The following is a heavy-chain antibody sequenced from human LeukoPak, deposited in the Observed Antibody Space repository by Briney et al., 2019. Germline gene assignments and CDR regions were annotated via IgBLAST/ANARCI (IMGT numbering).Heavy chain of an antibody. CDR3: ARVYPYFDY. D-gene: IGHD3-16*02. J-gene: IGHJ4*02. V-gene: IGHV4-39*07. CDR1: GGSISSSSYY. CDR2: IYYSGST. Sequence: KPSETLSLTCTVSGGSISSSSYYWGWIRQPPGKGLEWIGSIYYSGSTYYNPSLKSRVTISVDTSKNQFSLKLSSVTAADTAVYYCARVYPYFDYWSQGTLVTVSS.